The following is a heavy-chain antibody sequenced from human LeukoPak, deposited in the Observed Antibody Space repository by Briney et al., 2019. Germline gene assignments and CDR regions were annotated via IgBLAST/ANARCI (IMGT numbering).Heavy chain of an antibody. CDR3: ARDLDYYDYAFDI. CDR2: IYYSGST. V-gene: IGHV4-39*07. D-gene: IGHD3-22*01. CDR1: GGSISSSSYY. J-gene: IGHJ3*02. Sequence: SETLSLTCTVSGGSISSSSYYWGWIRQPPGKGLEWIGSIYYSGSTYYNPSLKSRVTISVDTSKNQFSLKLSSVTAADTAVYYCARDLDYYDYAFDIWGQGTMVTVSS.